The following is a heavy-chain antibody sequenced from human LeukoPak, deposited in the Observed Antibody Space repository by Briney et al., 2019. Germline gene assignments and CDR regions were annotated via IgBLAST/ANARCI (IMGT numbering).Heavy chain of an antibody. CDR1: GFTFSSYW. Sequence: GGSLRLSCAASGFTFSSYWMSWVRQAPGKGLEWVANIKQDGSEKYYVDSVKGRFTISRDNDKNSLYLQMNSLRAEDTAVYYCARGPDTDFSGGSCYIIWGQGTMVTVSS. CDR2: IKQDGSEK. D-gene: IGHD2-15*01. J-gene: IGHJ3*02. CDR3: ARGPDTDFSGGSCYII. V-gene: IGHV3-7*03.